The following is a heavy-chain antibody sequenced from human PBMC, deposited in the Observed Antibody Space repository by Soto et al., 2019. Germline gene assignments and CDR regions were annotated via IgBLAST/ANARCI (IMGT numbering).Heavy chain of an antibody. CDR1: GGSISSYY. CDR2: IYYSGST. V-gene: IGHV4-59*01. D-gene: IGHD6-6*01. Sequence: SETLSLTCTVSGGSISSYYLSWIRQPPGKGLEWIGYIYYSGSTNYNPSLKSRVTISVDTSKNQFSLKLSSVTAADTAVYYCARESSSGIDYWGQGTLVTVSS. J-gene: IGHJ4*02. CDR3: ARESSSGIDY.